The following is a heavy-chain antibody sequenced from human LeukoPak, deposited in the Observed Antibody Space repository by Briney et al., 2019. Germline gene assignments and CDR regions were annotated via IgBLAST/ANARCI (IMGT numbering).Heavy chain of an antibody. CDR1: GGSINTYY. CDR3: ARGALRYFDWLKKDYYYMDV. D-gene: IGHD3-9*01. J-gene: IGHJ6*03. V-gene: IGHV4-59*01. CDR2: IYYSGST. Sequence: KSSETLSLTYTVSGGSINTYYWSWIRQPPGKGLEWIGYIYYSGSTNYNPSLKSRVTLSMDTSKNQFSLRLSSVTAADTAVYYCARGALRYFDWLKKDYYYMDVWGKGTTVTISS.